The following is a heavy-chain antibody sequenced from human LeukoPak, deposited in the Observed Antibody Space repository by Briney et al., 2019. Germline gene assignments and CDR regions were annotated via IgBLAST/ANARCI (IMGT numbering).Heavy chain of an antibody. CDR1: GYTFTGYY. CDR3: ARADEIVVVPAAMGYGMDV. J-gene: IGHJ6*02. CDR2: INPNSGGA. D-gene: IGHD2-2*01. Sequence: ASVKVSCKASGYTFTGYYMHWVRQAPGQGLEWMGWINPNSGGANYAQKFQGRVTMTRDTSISTAYMELSRLRSDDTAVYYCARADEIVVVPAAMGYGMDVWGQGTTVTVSS. V-gene: IGHV1-2*02.